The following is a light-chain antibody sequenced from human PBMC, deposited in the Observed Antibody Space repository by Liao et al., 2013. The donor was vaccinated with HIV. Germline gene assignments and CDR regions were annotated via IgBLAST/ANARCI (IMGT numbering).Light chain of an antibody. Sequence: SYELTQPPSVSVAPGKTARITCEGNNIGSKSVHWYQQKPGQAPVLVIYSDSDRPSGIPERFSGSNSGNTATLTISRVEAGDEADYYCQVWDTGSDHWVFGGGTKLTVL. CDR1: NIGSKS. V-gene: IGLV3-21*04. CDR3: QVWDTGSDHWV. J-gene: IGLJ3*02. CDR2: SDS.